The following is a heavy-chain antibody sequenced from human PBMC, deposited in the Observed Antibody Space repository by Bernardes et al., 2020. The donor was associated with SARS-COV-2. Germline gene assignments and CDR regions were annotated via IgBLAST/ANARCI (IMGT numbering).Heavy chain of an antibody. CDR3: ARGRRTIYGLLGMIPAAGPLEY. J-gene: IGHJ4*02. D-gene: IGHD6-13*01. CDR2: IHHSDIT. V-gene: IGHV4-34*01. CDR1: GESFRGYY. Sequence: SETLSLTCAVYGESFRGYYWTWIRQLPGSGLEWIGDIHHSDITNYNPSLKSRVTISQDTSKNQFSLRLTSLTAADTAVYYCARGRRTIYGLLGMIPAAGPLEYWCQGTLVTVAS.